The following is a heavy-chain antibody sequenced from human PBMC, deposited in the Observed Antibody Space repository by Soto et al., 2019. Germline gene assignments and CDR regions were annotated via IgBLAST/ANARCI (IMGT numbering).Heavy chain of an antibody. D-gene: IGHD2-21*01. CDR2: INPMSRTA. CDR3: ARGTYCGSNCFFAREY. J-gene: IGHJ4*02. Sequence: SVKVSCKASGDTSTTYVTSWVRQAPGQGPEWIGGINPMSRTAKYSEKYNGRVTITADEATRTAYLDLTSLRFEDTAVYFCARGTYCGSNCFFAREYWGQGTLVTVSS. V-gene: IGHV1-69*13. CDR1: GDTSTTYV.